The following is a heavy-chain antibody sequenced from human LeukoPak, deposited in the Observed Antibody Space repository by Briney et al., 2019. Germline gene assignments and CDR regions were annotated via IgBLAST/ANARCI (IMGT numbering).Heavy chain of an antibody. CDR2: IDPSDSYT. CDR1: GYSFTSYW. J-gene: IGHJ4*02. D-gene: IGHD6-6*01. CDR3: ATSEYSSSWDDY. Sequence: LGESLQISCKGSGYSFTSYWISWVRQMPGKGLEWMGRIDPSDSYTNYSPSFQGHVTISADKSISTAYLQWSSLKASDTAMYYCATSEYSSSWDDYWGQGTLVTVSS. V-gene: IGHV5-10-1*01.